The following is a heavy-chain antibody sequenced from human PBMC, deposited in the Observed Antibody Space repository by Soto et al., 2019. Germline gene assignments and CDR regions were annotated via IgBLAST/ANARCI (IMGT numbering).Heavy chain of an antibody. CDR1: GGSISSGGYY. D-gene: IGHD3-22*01. Sequence: SETLSLTCTVSGGSISSGGYYWSWIRQHPGKGLEWIGYIYYSGSTYYNPSLKSRVTISVGTSKNQFSLKLSSVTAADTAVYYCARGGNYDSSGYYRTFWYFDLWGRGTLVTVSS. CDR3: ARGGNYDSSGYYRTFWYFDL. V-gene: IGHV4-31*03. J-gene: IGHJ2*01. CDR2: IYYSGST.